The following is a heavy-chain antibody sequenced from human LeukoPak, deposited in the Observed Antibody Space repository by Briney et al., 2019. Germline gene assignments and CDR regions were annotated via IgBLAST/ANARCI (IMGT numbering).Heavy chain of an antibody. CDR3: ARGGLGIDIVIDDTDAFDI. D-gene: IGHD2/OR15-2a*01. Sequence: GGSLRLSCAASGFTFRSYAMHWVRQAPGKGLEWVAVMSYGGSNKYYTDSVKGRFTISRDNSKNTLFLQMNTLRAEDTAVYYCARGGLGIDIVIDDTDAFDIWGQGTMVTVSA. V-gene: IGHV3-30-3*01. CDR1: GFTFRSYA. J-gene: IGHJ3*02. CDR2: MSYGGSNK.